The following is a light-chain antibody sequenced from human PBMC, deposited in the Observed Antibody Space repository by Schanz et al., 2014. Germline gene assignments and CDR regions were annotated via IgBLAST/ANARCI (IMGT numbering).Light chain of an antibody. Sequence: EIVLTQSPGTLSLSPGEGVTLSCRASQSVTTRSLAWYQQKPGQAPRLLIYGASTRATGIPDRFSGRGSGTDFTLTIDRLEPEDFAVYYCQQYDGSVTFGQGTRLEIK. CDR1: QSVTTRS. J-gene: IGKJ5*01. CDR2: GAS. V-gene: IGKV3-20*01. CDR3: QQYDGSVT.